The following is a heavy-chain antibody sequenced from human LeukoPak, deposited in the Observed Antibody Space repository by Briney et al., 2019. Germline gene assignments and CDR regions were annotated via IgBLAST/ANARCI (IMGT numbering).Heavy chain of an antibody. V-gene: IGHV3-15*01. CDR3: TTGNY. Sequence: PGGSLRLSCAASGFSFTDAWMSWVRQAPGKGLEWVGHLKSKAAGGTTDYAAPVKARFTISGDDSKNTLYLQMNSLKTEDTAVYYCTTGNYWGQGTLVTVSS. CDR2: LKSKAAGGTT. CDR1: GFSFTDAW. J-gene: IGHJ4*02.